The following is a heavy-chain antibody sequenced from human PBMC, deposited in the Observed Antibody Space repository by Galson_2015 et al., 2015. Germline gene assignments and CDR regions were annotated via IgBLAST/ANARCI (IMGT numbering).Heavy chain of an antibody. CDR2: ISSSSSYI. CDR1: GFTFSSYD. J-gene: IGHJ5*02. D-gene: IGHD4-17*01. Sequence: SLRLSCAASGFTFSSYDMNWVRQAPGKGLEWVSSISSSSSYIYYADSVKGRSTISRDNAKNSLYLQMNSLGAEDTAVYYCARDGTVKYNWFDPWGQGTLVTVSS. V-gene: IGHV3-21*01. CDR3: ARDGTVKYNWFDP.